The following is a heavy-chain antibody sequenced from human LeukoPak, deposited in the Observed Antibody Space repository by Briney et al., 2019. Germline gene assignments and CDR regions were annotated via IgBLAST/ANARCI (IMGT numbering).Heavy chain of an antibody. Sequence: PGGSLRLSCAASGFTFSSYAMSWVRQAPGKGLEWVSAISGSGGSTYYADSVKGRFTISRDNSKTTLYLQMNSLRAEDTAVYYCAKESLVVVAVPDAFDIWGQGTMVTVSS. V-gene: IGHV3-23*01. CDR2: ISGSGGST. J-gene: IGHJ3*02. D-gene: IGHD2-15*01. CDR3: AKESLVVVAVPDAFDI. CDR1: GFTFSSYA.